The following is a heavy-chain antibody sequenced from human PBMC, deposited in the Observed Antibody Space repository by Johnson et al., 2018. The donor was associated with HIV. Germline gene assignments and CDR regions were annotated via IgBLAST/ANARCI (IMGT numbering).Heavy chain of an antibody. CDR1: GFTFSSYA. V-gene: IGHV3-30-3*01. CDR3: AGGYGSGSGDAFDI. J-gene: IGHJ3*02. Sequence: QVQLVESGGGLVQPGGSLRLSCAASGFTFSSYAMSWVRQAPGKGLEWVAVISSDGNNKHYADSVKGRFSISRDNSKNTLYLQMNSLRAEDTAVYYCAGGYGSGSGDAFDIWGQGTMVTVSS. D-gene: IGHD3-10*01. CDR2: ISSDGNNK.